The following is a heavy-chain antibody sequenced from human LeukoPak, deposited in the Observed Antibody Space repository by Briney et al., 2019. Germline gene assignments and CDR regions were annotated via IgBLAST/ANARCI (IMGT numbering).Heavy chain of an antibody. CDR2: INPSGGSA. J-gene: IGHJ5*02. Sequence: ASVKVSCKASGYTFTSYYMHWVRQAPGQGLEWMGIINPSGGSASYAQKFQGRVTMTRDTSTSTVYMEVSSLRSEDTAVYYCARDYAGYYDSSGYYYHWGQGTLVTVSS. CDR3: ARDYAGYYDSSGYYYH. V-gene: IGHV1-46*01. CDR1: GYTFTSYY. D-gene: IGHD3-22*01.